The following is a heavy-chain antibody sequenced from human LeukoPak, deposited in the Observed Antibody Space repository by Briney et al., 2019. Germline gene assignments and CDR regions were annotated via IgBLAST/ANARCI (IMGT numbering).Heavy chain of an antibody. CDR1: GGSISSGGYY. D-gene: IGHD5-18*01. CDR3: ERGFVGYSYGYPYYYYGMDV. J-gene: IGHJ6*02. V-gene: IGHV4-31*03. CDR2: IYYSGST. Sequence: PSETLSLTCTVSGGSISSGGYYWSWIRQHPGKGLEWIGYIYYSGSTYYNPSLKSRVTISVDTSKNQFSLKLSSVTAADTAVYYCERGFVGYSYGYPYYYYGMDVWGQGTTVTVSS.